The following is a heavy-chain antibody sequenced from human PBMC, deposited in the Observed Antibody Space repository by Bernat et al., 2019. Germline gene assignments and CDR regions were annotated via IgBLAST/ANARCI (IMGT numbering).Heavy chain of an antibody. CDR2: INHIGST. Sequence: SFSGYYWSWIRQPPGKGLECIGEINHIGSTNYNPSLKSRVTISVDTSKNQFSLKLSSVTAADTAVYYCASRSWPYYYYGMDVWGQG. V-gene: IGHV4-34*01. CDR3: ASRSWPYYYYGMDV. J-gene: IGHJ6*02. CDR1: SFSGYY.